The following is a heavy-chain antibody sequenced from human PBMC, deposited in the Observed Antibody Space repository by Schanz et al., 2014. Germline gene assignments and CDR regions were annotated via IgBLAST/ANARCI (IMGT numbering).Heavy chain of an antibody. Sequence: QVQLVESGGGLVKPGGSLRLSCAASGFIFSTYGMHWVRQAPGKGLEWVAVISYDGSNKYYADSVKGRFTISRDNSKNTLYLLMNSLRAEDTALYYCAKPPPTRGATVTTWLYFNYWGQGTLVTVSS. J-gene: IGHJ4*02. CDR1: GFIFSTYG. CDR3: AKPPPTRGATVTTWLYFNY. V-gene: IGHV3-30*18. D-gene: IGHD4-17*01. CDR2: ISYDGSNK.